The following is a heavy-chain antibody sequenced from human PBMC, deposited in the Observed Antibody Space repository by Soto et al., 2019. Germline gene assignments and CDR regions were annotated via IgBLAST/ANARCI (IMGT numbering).Heavy chain of an antibody. CDR3: ARTYYDISSGLLYYYYYGMDV. D-gene: IGHD3-9*01. V-gene: IGHV6-1*01. CDR1: GDIVSSNSAA. J-gene: IGHJ6*02. CDR2: TYYRSKWYN. Sequence: QRRLLPCAISGDIVSSNSAAWNWIRQSPSRGLEWLGRTYYRSKWYNDYAVSVKSRITINPDTSKNQFALQLNSVTPEDTAVYYCARTYYDISSGLLYYYYYGMDVWGQGTTVTVSS.